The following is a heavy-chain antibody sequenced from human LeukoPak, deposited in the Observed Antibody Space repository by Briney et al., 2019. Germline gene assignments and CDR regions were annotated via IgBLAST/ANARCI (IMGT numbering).Heavy chain of an antibody. V-gene: IGHV1-69*13. CDR1: GGTFSSYA. CDR3: ARSSSPRLHFDY. J-gene: IGHJ4*02. D-gene: IGHD2-15*01. Sequence: SVKVSCKASGGTFSSYAISWVRQAPGQGLEWMGGIIPIFGTANYAQKFRGRVTITADESTSTAYMELSSLRSEDTAVYYCARSSSPRLHFDYWGQGTLVTVSS. CDR2: IIPIFGTA.